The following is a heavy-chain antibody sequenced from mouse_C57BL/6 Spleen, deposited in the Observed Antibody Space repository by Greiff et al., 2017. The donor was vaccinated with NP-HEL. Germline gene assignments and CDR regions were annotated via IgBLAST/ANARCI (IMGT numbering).Heavy chain of an antibody. J-gene: IGHJ1*03. Sequence: EVKLEESGPGLVKPSQSLSHTCSVTGYSITSGYYWNWIRQFPGNKLEWMGYISYDGSNNYNPSLKNRISITRDTSKNQFFLKLNSVTTEDTATYYCARDWYFDVWGTGTTVTVSS. CDR2: ISYDGSN. CDR1: GYSITSGYY. CDR3: ARDWYFDV. V-gene: IGHV3-6*01.